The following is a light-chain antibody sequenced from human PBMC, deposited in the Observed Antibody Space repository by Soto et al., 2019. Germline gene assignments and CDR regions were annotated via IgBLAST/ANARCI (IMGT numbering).Light chain of an antibody. Sequence: DIQMTQSPSSLSASVGDRVTITCRASQSIGSYTNWYQQKAGKAPKLLIYAASSLQSGVPSRFSGSGSGTDFSHTINSLQPEDFATYFCQQTYSAPHTFGQGTNLEIK. CDR1: QSIGSY. CDR2: AAS. J-gene: IGKJ2*01. CDR3: QQTYSAPHT. V-gene: IGKV1-39*01.